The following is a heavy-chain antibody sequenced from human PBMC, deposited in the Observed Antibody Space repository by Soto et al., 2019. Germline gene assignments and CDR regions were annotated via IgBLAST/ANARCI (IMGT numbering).Heavy chain of an antibody. CDR1: GGSFSGYY. CDR3: ARNRYDFWTGEEDYYYYGMDV. CDR2: INHSGST. Sequence: QVQLQQWGAGLLKPSETLSLTCAVYGGSFSGYYWSWIRQPPGKGLEWIGEINHSGSTNYNPSLKSRVTISVDTSKNQFSLKLSSVTAADTAVYYCARNRYDFWTGEEDYYYYGMDVWGQGTTVTVSS. D-gene: IGHD3-3*01. V-gene: IGHV4-34*01. J-gene: IGHJ6*02.